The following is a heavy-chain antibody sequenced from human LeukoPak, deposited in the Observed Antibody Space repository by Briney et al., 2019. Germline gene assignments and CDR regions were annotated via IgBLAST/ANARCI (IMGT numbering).Heavy chain of an antibody. CDR2: LYAGGST. Sequence: GGSLRLSCAASGFTFNNYAMSWVRQGPGKGLEWVSVLYAGGSTYYADSVKGRFTISRDNSKNTLYLQMNSLRADDTAVYYCARGKDASGNLLDYWGQGTLVTVSS. J-gene: IGHJ4*02. V-gene: IGHV3-53*01. CDR3: ARGKDASGNLLDY. D-gene: IGHD3-10*01. CDR1: GFTFNNYA.